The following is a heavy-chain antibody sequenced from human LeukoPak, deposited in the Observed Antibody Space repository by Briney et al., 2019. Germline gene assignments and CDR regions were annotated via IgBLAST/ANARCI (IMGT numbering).Heavy chain of an antibody. V-gene: IGHV1-69*13. CDR3: ARDWAYRSYGMDV. Sequence: SVKVSCKASGGTFSSYAISWVRQAPGQGLEWMGGIIPIFGTANYAQKFQGRVTITADESTSTAYMELSSLRSEDTAVYYCARDWAYRSYGMDVWGQGTTVTVSS. CDR1: GGTFSSYA. D-gene: IGHD5-18*01. CDR2: IIPIFGTA. J-gene: IGHJ6*02.